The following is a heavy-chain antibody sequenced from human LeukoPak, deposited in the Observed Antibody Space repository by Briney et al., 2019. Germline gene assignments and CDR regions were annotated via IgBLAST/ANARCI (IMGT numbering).Heavy chain of an antibody. V-gene: IGHV4-61*02. Sequence: SQTLSLTCSVSGASVSTTAYFWNWIRQPAGEGLEWIGRIYASENIHYNPSLKSQVTMSLDTSKNQFSLTMNSVTAADSAVYFCASYREAYDLYPHGLDVWGRGTVVTVSS. D-gene: IGHD5-24*01. CDR1: GASVSTTAYF. J-gene: IGHJ3*01. CDR2: IYASENI. CDR3: ASYREAYDLYPHGLDV.